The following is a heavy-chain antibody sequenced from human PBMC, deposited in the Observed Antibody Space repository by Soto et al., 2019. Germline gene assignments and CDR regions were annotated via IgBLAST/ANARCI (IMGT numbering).Heavy chain of an antibody. J-gene: IGHJ4*02. D-gene: IGHD3-9*01. CDR1: GGSISSSSYY. CDR2: IYYSGST. Sequence: QLQLQESGPGLVKPSETLSLTCTVSGGSISSSSYYWGWIRQPPGKGLEWIGSIYYSGSTYYNPSLKRRVAISVDTSRIQFSLKLSSVTAADTAVYYCARHDWAKPFDYWGQGTLVTVSS. V-gene: IGHV4-39*01. CDR3: ARHDWAKPFDY.